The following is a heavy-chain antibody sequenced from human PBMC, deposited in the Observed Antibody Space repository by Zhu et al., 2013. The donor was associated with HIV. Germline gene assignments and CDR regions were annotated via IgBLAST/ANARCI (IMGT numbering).Heavy chain of an antibody. D-gene: IGHD6-13*01. CDR2: ISGSGGST. V-gene: IGHV3-23*04. Sequence: EVQLVESGGGVVQPGRSLRLSCAASGFTFSSYGMHWVRQAPGKGLEWVSAISGSGGSTYYADSVKGRFTISRDNSKNTLYLQMNSLRAEDTAVYYCAKSPILGYSSSKGWFDPGAREPWSPSPQ. CDR3: AKSPILGYSSSKGWFDP. J-gene: IGHJ5*02. CDR1: GFTFSSYG.